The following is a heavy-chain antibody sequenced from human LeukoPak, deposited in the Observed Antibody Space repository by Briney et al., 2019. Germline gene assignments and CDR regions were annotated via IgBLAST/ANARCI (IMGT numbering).Heavy chain of an antibody. CDR2: ISSSSSYI. Sequence: PGGSLRLSCAASGFTFSSYSMNWVRQAPGKGLEWVSSISSSSSYIYYADSVKGRFTISRDNAKNSLYLQMNSLRAEDTAVYYCARKVPAAKGPFDYWGQGTLVTVSS. D-gene: IGHD2-2*01. CDR1: GFTFSSYS. J-gene: IGHJ4*02. V-gene: IGHV3-21*01. CDR3: ARKVPAAKGPFDY.